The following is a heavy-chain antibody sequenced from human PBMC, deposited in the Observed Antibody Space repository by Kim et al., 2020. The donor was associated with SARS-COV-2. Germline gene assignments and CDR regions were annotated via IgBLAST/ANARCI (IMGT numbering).Heavy chain of an antibody. CDR3: ARESAAAGRGLDY. D-gene: IGHD6-13*01. CDR1: GGSISSGGYY. V-gene: IGHV4-31*03. Sequence: SETLSLTCTVSGGSISSGGYYWSWIRQHPGKGLEWIGYIYYSGSTYYNPSLKSRVTISVDTSKNQFSLNLSSVTAADTAVYYCARESAAAGRGLDYWGQGTLVTVSS. J-gene: IGHJ4*02. CDR2: IYYSGST.